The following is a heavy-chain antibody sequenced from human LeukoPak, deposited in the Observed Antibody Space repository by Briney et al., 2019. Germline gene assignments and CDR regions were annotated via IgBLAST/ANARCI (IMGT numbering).Heavy chain of an antibody. CDR1: GYTFSNYA. V-gene: IGHV7-4-1*01. D-gene: IGHD6-19*01. J-gene: IGHJ5*02. CDR2: INTNTGNP. Sequence: ASVKVSCKASGYTFSNYAINWVRQAPGQGLEWMGWINTNTGNPTYAQAFTGRFVFSLDTSVSTAYLQIGSLKAEDTAVYYCAREVAVFDPWGQGTLVTVSS. CDR3: AREVAVFDP.